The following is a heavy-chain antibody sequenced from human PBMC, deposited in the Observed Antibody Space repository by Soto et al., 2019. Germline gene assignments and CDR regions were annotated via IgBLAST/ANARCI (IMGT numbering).Heavy chain of an antibody. CDR2: IYYSGTF. CDR1: GGSVSSGTYY. CDR3: ARLGGYYQALDS. J-gene: IGHJ4*02. Sequence: SETLSLTCTVAGGSVSSGTYYWSWIRQPPGKGLECIGYIYYSGTFTYNPSLKSRVTISVNTSKNEVSLRLTSVTAADAAVYYCARLGGYYQALDSWGQGTLVTVSS. V-gene: IGHV4-61*01. D-gene: IGHD3-22*01.